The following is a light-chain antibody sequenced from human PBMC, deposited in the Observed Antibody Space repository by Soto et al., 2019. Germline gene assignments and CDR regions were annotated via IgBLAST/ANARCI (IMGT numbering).Light chain of an antibody. J-gene: IGLJ3*02. CDR1: SNDVGGYNY. CDR2: EVS. CDR3: SSYAGSNNLV. V-gene: IGLV2-8*01. Sequence: QSALTQPPSASGSPGQSVTISCTGTSNDVGGYNYVSWYQQHPGKAPKFMIYEVSKRPSGVPDRFSGSKSGNTASLTVSGLQAEDEADYYCSSYAGSNNLVFGGGTKLTVL.